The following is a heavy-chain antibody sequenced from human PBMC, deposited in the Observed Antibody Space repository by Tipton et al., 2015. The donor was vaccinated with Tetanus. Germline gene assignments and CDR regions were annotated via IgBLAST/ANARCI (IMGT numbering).Heavy chain of an antibody. V-gene: IGHV4-4*07. CDR2: VDRSGTT. J-gene: IGHJ5*02. CDR3: ARGSDIVVVPGVTRADWFDP. CDR1: GVSISGYY. Sequence: TLSLTCTVSGVSISGYYWSWIRQPAGKGLEWIGRVDRSGTTTYNPSLKGRVTMSLDTSKNQFSLKLTSVTAADTAMHYCARGSDIVVVPGVTRADWFDPWGQGTLVTVSS. D-gene: IGHD2-2*01.